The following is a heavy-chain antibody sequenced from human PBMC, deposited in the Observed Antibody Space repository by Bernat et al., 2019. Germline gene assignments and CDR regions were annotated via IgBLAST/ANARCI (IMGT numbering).Heavy chain of an antibody. Sequence: EVQLVESGGGLVQPGRSLRLSCTASGFTFGDYAMSWFRQAPGKGLGWVGFIRSKAYGGTTEYAESVKGRFTISRDDSKSIAYLQMNSLKTEDTAVYYCTREGGAARPVDGKTDYWGQGTLVTVSS. J-gene: IGHJ4*02. D-gene: IGHD6-6*01. V-gene: IGHV3-49*03. CDR3: TREGGAARPVDGKTDY. CDR2: IRSKAYGGTT. CDR1: GFTFGDYA.